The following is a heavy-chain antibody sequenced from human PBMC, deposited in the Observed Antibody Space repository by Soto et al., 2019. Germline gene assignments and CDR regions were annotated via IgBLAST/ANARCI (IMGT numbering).Heavy chain of an antibody. CDR3: ARTDSTMVRGVHYYYYGMDV. V-gene: IGHV1-2*02. D-gene: IGHD3-10*01. Sequence: ASVKVSCKASGYTFTGYYMHWVRQAPGQGLEWMGWINPNSGGTNYAQKFQGRVTTTRDTSISTAYMELSRLRSDDTAVYYCARTDSTMVRGVHYYYYGMDVWGQGTTDTVSS. CDR2: INPNSGGT. CDR1: GYTFTGYY. J-gene: IGHJ6*02.